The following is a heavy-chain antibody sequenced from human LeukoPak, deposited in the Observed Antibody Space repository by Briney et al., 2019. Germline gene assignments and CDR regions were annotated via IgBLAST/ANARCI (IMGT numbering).Heavy chain of an antibody. D-gene: IGHD6-19*01. CDR3: VRDSSSGWYHDY. J-gene: IGHJ4*02. CDR2: ISYDGSNK. V-gene: IGHV3-30*03. CDR1: GFTFSSYG. Sequence: PGGSLRLSCAASGFTFSSYGMHWVRQAPGKGLEWVAVISYDGSNKYYADSVKGRFTISRDSSKNTLYLQTNSLRAEDTAVYYCVRDSSSGWYHDYWGQGTLVTVSS.